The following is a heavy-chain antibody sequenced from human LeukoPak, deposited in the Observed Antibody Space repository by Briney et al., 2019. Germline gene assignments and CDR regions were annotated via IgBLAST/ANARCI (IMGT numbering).Heavy chain of an antibody. CDR1: GFTFSSYS. CDR3: ARRPVATKRYGMDV. D-gene: IGHD5-12*01. CDR2: ISSSSSTI. J-gene: IGHJ6*02. V-gene: IGHV3-48*01. Sequence: GGSLRLSCAASGFTFSSYSMNWVRQAPGKGLEWVSYISSSSSTIYYADSVKGRFTISRDNAKNSLYLQMNSLRAEDTAVYYCARRPVATKRYGMDVWSQGTTVTVSS.